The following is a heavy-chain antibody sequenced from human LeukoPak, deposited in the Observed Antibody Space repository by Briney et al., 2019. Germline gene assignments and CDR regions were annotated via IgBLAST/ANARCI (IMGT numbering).Heavy chain of an antibody. CDR3: ARGRGRDVSFYYGMDV. J-gene: IGHJ6*02. CDR2: IYSNGTT. V-gene: IGHV4-61*02. CDR1: RGSISSGSYY. D-gene: IGHD3-10*01. Sequence: SQTLSLTCTVSRGSISSGSYYWSWIRQPAGKGLEWIGRIYSNGTTNYNPSLKSRVTISVDTSKNYFSLKVSSVTAADTAVYYCARGRGRDVSFYYGMDVWGQGTTVTVSS.